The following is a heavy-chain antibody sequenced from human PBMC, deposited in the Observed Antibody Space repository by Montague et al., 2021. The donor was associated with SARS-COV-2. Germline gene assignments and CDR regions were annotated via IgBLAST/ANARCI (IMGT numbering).Heavy chain of an antibody. V-gene: IGHV4-34*01. D-gene: IGHD3-10*01. CDR2: INHSGST. Sequence: SETLSLTCAVYGGSLSGYYWSWIRQPPGKGLEWIGEINHSGSTNYNPSLKSRVTISLDTSKNQFSLKLSSVTAADTAVYYCARAVWGVQDYWGQGSLVTVSS. J-gene: IGHJ4*02. CDR1: GGSLSGYY. CDR3: ARAVWGVQDY.